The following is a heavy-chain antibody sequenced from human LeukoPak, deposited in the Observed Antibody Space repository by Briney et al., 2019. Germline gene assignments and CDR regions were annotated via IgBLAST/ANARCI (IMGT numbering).Heavy chain of an antibody. CDR2: IKQDGSEK. Sequence: PGGSLRLSCAASGFTFSSYWMSWVRQAPGKGLEWVANIKQDGSEKYYVDSVKGRFTISRDNAKNSLYLQMNSLRAEDTALYYCARVRTYKTYYFDYWGQGTLVTVSS. CDR3: ARVRTYKTYYFDY. CDR1: GFTFSSYW. V-gene: IGHV3-7*01. J-gene: IGHJ4*02. D-gene: IGHD1-1*01.